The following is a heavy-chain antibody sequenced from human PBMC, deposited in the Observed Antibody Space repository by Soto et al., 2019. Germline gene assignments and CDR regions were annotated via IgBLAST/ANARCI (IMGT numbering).Heavy chain of an antibody. D-gene: IGHD5-12*01. CDR2: IYYSGST. J-gene: IGHJ5*02. CDR1: GGSISSGGYY. Sequence: QVQLQESGPGLVKPSQTLSLTCTVSGGSISSGGYYWSWIRQHPGTGLEWIGYIYYSGSTYYNPCLKCRVTISVDTSKNQFSLKLRSVTAADTDVYYCARGYSGYDLGFFWFDPWGQGTLVTVSS. CDR3: ARGYSGYDLGFFWFDP. V-gene: IGHV4-31*03.